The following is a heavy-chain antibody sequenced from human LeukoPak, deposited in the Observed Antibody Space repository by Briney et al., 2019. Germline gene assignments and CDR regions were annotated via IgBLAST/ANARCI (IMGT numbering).Heavy chain of an antibody. J-gene: IGHJ4*02. Sequence: ASVKVSCKTSGYSFILYGISWVRQAPGRGLEWMGWINPNSGGTNYAQKFQGRVTMTRDTSISTAYMELSRLRSDDTAVYYCAREGSGDYVHFDYWGQGTLVTVSS. CDR3: AREGSGDYVHFDY. D-gene: IGHD4-17*01. V-gene: IGHV1-2*02. CDR2: INPNSGGT. CDR1: GYSFILYG.